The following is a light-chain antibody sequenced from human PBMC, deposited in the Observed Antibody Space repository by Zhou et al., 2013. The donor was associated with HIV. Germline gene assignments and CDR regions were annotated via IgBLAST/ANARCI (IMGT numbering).Light chain of an antibody. J-gene: IGKJ4*01. CDR2: GAS. CDR3: QQAHIFPHT. V-gene: IGKV1D-12*01. Sequence: DIQMTQSPSSVSASVGDRITITCRASQGISKWLAWYQQKPGKAPKLLIYGASSLQSGVPSRFSGSGFGTDFTLTINRLHPEDFATYYCQQAHIFPHTFGGGTRVEIK. CDR1: QGISKW.